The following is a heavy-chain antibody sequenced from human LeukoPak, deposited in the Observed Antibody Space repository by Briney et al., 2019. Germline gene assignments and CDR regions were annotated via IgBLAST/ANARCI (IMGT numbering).Heavy chain of an antibody. CDR2: ISAYNGNT. CDR1: GYTFTSYG. CDR3: ARRGGKNYGDYVVYYYYMDV. J-gene: IGHJ6*03. Sequence: ASVKVSCKASGYTFTSYGISWVRQAPGQGLEWMGWISAYNGNTNYAQKIQGRVPMTTDTSTSTAYMELRSLRSDDTAVYYCARRGGKNYGDYVVYYYYMDVWGKGTTVTVSS. V-gene: IGHV1-18*01. D-gene: IGHD4-17*01.